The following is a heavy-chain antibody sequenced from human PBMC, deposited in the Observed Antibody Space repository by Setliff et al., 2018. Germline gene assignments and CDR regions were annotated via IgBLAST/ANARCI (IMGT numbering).Heavy chain of an antibody. Sequence: SETLSLTCTVSGGSISTYYWSWIRQPPGKGLEWIGYVYYSGIANYSHSSKSRLTISVDTSKNQFSLTLTSVTAADTAVYYCARMTGFQYIDVWGKGTTVTVSS. D-gene: IGHD3-3*01. V-gene: IGHV4-59*08. CDR1: GGSISTYY. J-gene: IGHJ6*03. CDR3: ARMTGFQYIDV. CDR2: VYYSGIA.